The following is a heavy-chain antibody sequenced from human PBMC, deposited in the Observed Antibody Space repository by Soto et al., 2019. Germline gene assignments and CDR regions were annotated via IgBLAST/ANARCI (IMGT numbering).Heavy chain of an antibody. Sequence: QVQLVQSGPEVKKPGSSVNVSCKASGGTFRTFAISWVRQAPGQGLEWMGGIIPIFGAPNYARKFRGRFTISADESTRTVYMELSSLTSDDTAVYYCARDPNGSWLSGYGLDVWGQGTKVTISS. V-gene: IGHV1-69*01. CDR1: GGTFRTFA. D-gene: IGHD3-10*01. CDR3: ARDPNGSWLSGYGLDV. J-gene: IGHJ6*02. CDR2: IIPIFGAP.